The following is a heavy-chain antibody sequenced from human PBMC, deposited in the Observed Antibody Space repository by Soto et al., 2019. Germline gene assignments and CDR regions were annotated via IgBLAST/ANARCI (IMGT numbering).Heavy chain of an antibody. V-gene: IGHV4-34*01. CDR2: INHSGST. J-gene: IGHJ4*02. D-gene: IGHD5-12*01. CDR1: GGSFSGYY. CDR3: ARYTGGGYEKVSGFDY. Sequence: PSETLSLTCAVYGGSFSGYYWSWIRQPPGKGLEWIGEINHSGSTNYNPSLKSRVTISVDTSKNQFSLKLSSVTAADTAVYYCARYTGGGYEKVSGFDYWGQGTVVTVSS.